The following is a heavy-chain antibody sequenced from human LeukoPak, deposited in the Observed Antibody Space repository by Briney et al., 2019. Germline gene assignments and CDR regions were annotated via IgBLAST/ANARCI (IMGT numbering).Heavy chain of an antibody. CDR2: FDPEDGET. CDR3: ATGVAAAGLDWDY. CDR1: GYTLTELS. Sequence: ASVKVSCKVSGYTLTELSMHWVRHAPGKGHDRKGGFDPEDGETTYAQKSQSRVTMTEDTSTDTAYMELSSLRSEDTAVYYCATGVAAAGLDWDYWGQGTLVTVSS. J-gene: IGHJ4*02. D-gene: IGHD6-13*01. V-gene: IGHV1-24*01.